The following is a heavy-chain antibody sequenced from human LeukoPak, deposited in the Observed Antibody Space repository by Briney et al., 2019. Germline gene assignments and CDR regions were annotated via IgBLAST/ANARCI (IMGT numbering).Heavy chain of an antibody. V-gene: IGHV4-4*02. Sequence: SGTLSLTCAVSGGSISSSNWWSWVRQPPGKGLEWIGEFTHSGSTNYNPSLKSRVTISVDKSKNQFSLKLSSVTAADTAVYYCARLRKDGPSPYYYYGTDVWGKGTTVTVSS. CDR2: FTHSGST. CDR3: ARLRKDGPSPYYYYGTDV. D-gene: IGHD4-17*01. J-gene: IGHJ6*04. CDR1: GGSISSSNW.